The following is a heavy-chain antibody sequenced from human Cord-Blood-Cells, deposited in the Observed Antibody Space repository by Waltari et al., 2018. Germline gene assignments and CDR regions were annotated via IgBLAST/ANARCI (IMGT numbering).Heavy chain of an antibody. CDR1: GGSISSGDYY. J-gene: IGHJ4*02. CDR3: ASSQYSSGWYLDY. D-gene: IGHD6-19*01. V-gene: IGHV4-30-4*08. Sequence: QVQLQESGPGLVKPSQTLSLTCTVSGGSISSGDYYWSWIRQPPGKGLEWIGESCYSGSTYYNPAVKRRVTISGETSKNQFARKLSSGTAADTAVYYCASSQYSSGWYLDYWGQGTLVTVSS. CDR2: SCYSGST.